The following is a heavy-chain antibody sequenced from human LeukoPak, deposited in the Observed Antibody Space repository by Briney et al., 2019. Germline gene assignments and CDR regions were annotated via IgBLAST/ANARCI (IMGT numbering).Heavy chain of an antibody. V-gene: IGHV3-21*01. CDR1: GFTFSSYS. J-gene: IGHJ4*02. CDR2: ISSSSSYI. Sequence: TGGTLRLSCAASGFTFSSYSMNWVRQAPGKGLEWVSSISSSSSYIYYADSVKGRFTISRDNAKNSLYLQMNSLRAEDTAVYYCAREAGQLVTIPCDYWGQGTLVTVSS. CDR3: AREAGQLVTIPCDY. D-gene: IGHD6-13*01.